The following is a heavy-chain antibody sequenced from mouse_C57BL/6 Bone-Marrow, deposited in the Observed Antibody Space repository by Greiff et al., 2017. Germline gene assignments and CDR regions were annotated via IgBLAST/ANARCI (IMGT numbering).Heavy chain of an antibody. CDR3: ARPPIYCYGSSPWFAY. CDR1: GYTFTSYW. Sequence: QVQLQQPGAELVKPGASVKLSCKASGYTFTSYWMHWVKQRPGRGLEWIGRIDPNSGGTKYNEKFKSKATLTVDKPSSTAYMQLSSLTSEDSAVYYGARPPIYCYGSSPWFAYWGQGTLVTVSA. V-gene: IGHV1-72*01. D-gene: IGHD1-1*01. CDR2: IDPNSGGT. J-gene: IGHJ3*01.